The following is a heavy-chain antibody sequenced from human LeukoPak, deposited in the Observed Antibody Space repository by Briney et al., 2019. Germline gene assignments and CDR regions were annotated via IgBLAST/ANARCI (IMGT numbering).Heavy chain of an antibody. Sequence: SETLSLTCAVSGYSISSGYYWGWIRQTPGKRLEWIGSIYHSGSTYYNPSLKSRVTISVDTSKNQFSLKLSSVTAADTAVYYCARDRDLSGGMDVWGKGTTVTVSS. J-gene: IGHJ6*04. CDR3: ARDRDLSGGMDV. V-gene: IGHV4-38-2*02. CDR1: GYSISSGYY. CDR2: IYHSGST. D-gene: IGHD3-10*01.